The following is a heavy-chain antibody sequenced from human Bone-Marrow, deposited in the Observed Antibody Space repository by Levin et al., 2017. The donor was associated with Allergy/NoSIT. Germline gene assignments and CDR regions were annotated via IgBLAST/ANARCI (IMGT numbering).Heavy chain of an antibody. CDR2: ISGSGGST. Sequence: PGGSLRLSCAASGFTFSSYAMSWVRQAPGKGLEWVSAISGSGGSTYYADSVKGRFTISRDNSKNTLYLQMNSLRAEDTAVYYCAKTHELGDIVVVPAAGPLDYWGQGTLVTVSS. D-gene: IGHD2-2*01. CDR3: AKTHELGDIVVVPAAGPLDY. V-gene: IGHV3-23*01. J-gene: IGHJ4*02. CDR1: GFTFSSYA.